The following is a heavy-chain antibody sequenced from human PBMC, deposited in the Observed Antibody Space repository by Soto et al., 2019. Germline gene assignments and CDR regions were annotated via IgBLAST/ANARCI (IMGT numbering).Heavy chain of an antibody. CDR1: GFTFSSYA. CDR2: ISYDGSNK. V-gene: IGHV3-30-3*01. D-gene: IGHD1-26*01. CDR3: ARPKGGSYTNWYFDL. J-gene: IGHJ2*01. Sequence: SLRLSCAASGFTFSSYAMHWVRQAPGKGLEWVAVISYDGSNKYYADSVKGRFTISRDNSKNTLYLQMNSLRAEDTAVYYCARPKGGSYTNWYFDLWGRGTLVTVSS.